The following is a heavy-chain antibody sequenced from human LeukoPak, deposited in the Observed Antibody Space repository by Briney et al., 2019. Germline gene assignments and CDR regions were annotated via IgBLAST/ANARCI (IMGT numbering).Heavy chain of an antibody. CDR2: INSDGSST. J-gene: IGHJ4*02. CDR3: ARFDYGDFVGAADY. V-gene: IGHV3-74*01. Sequence: PGGSLRLSCAASGFTFSNYWMHWVRQAPGKGLVRVSRINSDGSSTSYADSVKGRFTISRDNAKNTLYLQMNSLRAEDTAVYYCARFDYGDFVGAADYWGQGTLVTVSS. CDR1: GFTFSNYW. D-gene: IGHD4-17*01.